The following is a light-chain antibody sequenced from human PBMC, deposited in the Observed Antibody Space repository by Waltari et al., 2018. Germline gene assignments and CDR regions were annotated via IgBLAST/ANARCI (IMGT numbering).Light chain of an antibody. CDR1: SSDVGGYNY. Sequence: QSALTQPRSVSGSPGQSVTISCTGTSSDVGGYNYFSWYQQHPGKAPKLMIYDVSKRPSGVPDRFSGSKSGNTASLTISGLQAEDEADYYCCSYAGSHYVFGTGTKVTVL. J-gene: IGLJ1*01. CDR2: DVS. V-gene: IGLV2-11*01. CDR3: CSYAGSHYV.